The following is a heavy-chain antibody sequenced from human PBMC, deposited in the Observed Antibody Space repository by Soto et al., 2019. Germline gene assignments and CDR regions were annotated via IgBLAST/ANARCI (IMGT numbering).Heavy chain of an antibody. Sequence: QVQLVQSGSEVRKPGSSVKVSCRSSGGTFSGYTISWVRQAPGQGLAWLGGIIPIFDTVNYAQKLQGRLTINADNSTTTAYMGLSGLRYEDTAMYYCTSYDFVTGSSIWGQGTLVTVSS. V-gene: IGHV1-69*14. D-gene: IGHD3-9*01. CDR3: TSYDFVTGSSI. J-gene: IGHJ4*02. CDR2: IIPIFDTV. CDR1: GGTFSGYT.